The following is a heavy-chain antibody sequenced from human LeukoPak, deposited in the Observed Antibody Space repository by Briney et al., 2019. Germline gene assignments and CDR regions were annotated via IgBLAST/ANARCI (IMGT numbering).Heavy chain of an antibody. D-gene: IGHD5-12*01. Sequence: GGSLRLSCAASGFTFSDYSMSWIRQAPGKGLELVSYISSSGSTVYYADSVKGRFTISRDNSKNTLYLQMNSLRAEDTAVYYCARVSDSGYANDYWGQGTLVTVSS. CDR1: GFTFSDYS. CDR3: ARVSDSGYANDY. CDR2: ISSSGSTV. J-gene: IGHJ4*02. V-gene: IGHV3-11*04.